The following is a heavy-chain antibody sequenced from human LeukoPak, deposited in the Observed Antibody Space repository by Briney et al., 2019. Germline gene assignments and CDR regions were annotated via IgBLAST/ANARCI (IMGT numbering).Heavy chain of an antibody. V-gene: IGHV3-64D*06. CDR3: AKWGDYDVLTGYYVSDF. J-gene: IGHJ4*02. CDR2: ISSNGGST. Sequence: GGSLRLSCAASGFTFSNAWMSWVRQAPGKGLEYVSAISSNGGSTYYADSVKGRFTISRDNSKNTLYLQMSSLRAEDTAVYYCAKWGDYDVLTGYYVSDFWGQGTLVTVSS. D-gene: IGHD3-9*01. CDR1: GFTFSNAW.